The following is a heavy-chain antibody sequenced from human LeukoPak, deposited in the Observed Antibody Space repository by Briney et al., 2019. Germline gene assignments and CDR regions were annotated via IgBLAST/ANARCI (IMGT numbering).Heavy chain of an antibody. D-gene: IGHD1-1*01. V-gene: IGHV3-30*02. Sequence: GGSLRLSCAASTLTFSRMGMHWVRQAPGKGLEWVTFIRSDGSDTYYTDSVKGRFTISRDNSMNTLYLQMNSLRPEDTAVYYCAKDKGERYFDYWGQGTLVTVSS. CDR2: IRSDGSDT. CDR1: TLTFSRMG. CDR3: AKDKGERYFDY. J-gene: IGHJ4*02.